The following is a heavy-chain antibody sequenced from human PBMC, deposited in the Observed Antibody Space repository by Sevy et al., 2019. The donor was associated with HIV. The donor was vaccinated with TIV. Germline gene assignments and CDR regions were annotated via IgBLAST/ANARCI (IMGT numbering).Heavy chain of an antibody. J-gene: IGHJ5*02. V-gene: IGHV6-1*01. CDR3: ARDLGSSLNWFDP. D-gene: IGHD6-13*01. CDR1: GDSVSSNSAA. CDR2: TYYRSKWYN. Sequence: SQTLSLTCAISGDSVSSNSAAWNWTRQSPSRGLEWLGRTYYRSKWYNDYAVSVRSRITINPDTSKNQFSLQLNSVTPEDTAVYYCARDLGSSLNWFDPWGQGTLVTVSS.